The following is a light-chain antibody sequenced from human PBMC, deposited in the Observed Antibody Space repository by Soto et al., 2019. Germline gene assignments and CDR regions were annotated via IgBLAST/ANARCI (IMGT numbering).Light chain of an antibody. CDR2: RAS. V-gene: IGKV1-5*03. CDR3: QQYNSYST. Sequence: DIQMTQSPSSLSASVGYRVTITCRASQSISSYLNWYQQKPGKAPKLLIYRASGLESGVPSRFSGSGSGTEFTLTISSLQPDDFATYYCQQYNSYSTFGQGTKVDI. J-gene: IGKJ1*01. CDR1: QSISSY.